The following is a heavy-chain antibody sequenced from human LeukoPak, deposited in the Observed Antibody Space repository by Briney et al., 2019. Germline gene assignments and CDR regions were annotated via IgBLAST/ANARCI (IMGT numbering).Heavy chain of an antibody. J-gene: IGHJ4*02. CDR2: IIPIFGTA. V-gene: IGHV1-69*13. D-gene: IGHD3-10*01. Sequence: SVKVSCKASGGTFSSYAISWVRQAPGQGLEWMGGIIPIFGTANYAQKFQGRVTITADESTSTAYMELSSLRSEDTAVYYCARDRARYYYGSGSYYTYYFDYWGQGTLVTVSS. CDR1: GGTFSSYA. CDR3: ARDRARYYYGSGSYYTYYFDY.